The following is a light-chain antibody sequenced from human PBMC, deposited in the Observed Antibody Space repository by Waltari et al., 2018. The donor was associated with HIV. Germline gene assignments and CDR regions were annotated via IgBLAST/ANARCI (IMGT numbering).Light chain of an antibody. CDR2: QDT. J-gene: IGLJ3*02. CDR1: ALPKQY. V-gene: IGLV3-25*03. CDR3: QSTDRSGTYWV. Sequence: SYELTQPPSVSMSPGQPARITCPGDALPKQYAYLFQQKPGQAPVLVIYQDTERPSGIPERLSGSSLGTMVTLTITGVQAEDEADYYCQSTDRSGTYWVFGGGTKLTVL.